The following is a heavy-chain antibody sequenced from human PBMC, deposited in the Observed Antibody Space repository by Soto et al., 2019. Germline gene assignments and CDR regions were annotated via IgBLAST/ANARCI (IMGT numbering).Heavy chain of an antibody. V-gene: IGHV1-69*01. Sequence: QVQLEQSGAEVKEPGSSVKVSCKASGGTFSRSAISWVRQAPGQGLEWMGGIIPILDSATYAQKFQGRLKIPADESTRPAYLDLTNVKSDVPAVYYCARDRWFEYWGQGTLVTVSS. CDR3: ARDRWFEY. CDR1: GGTFSRSA. D-gene: IGHD2-15*01. CDR2: IIPILDSA. J-gene: IGHJ4*02.